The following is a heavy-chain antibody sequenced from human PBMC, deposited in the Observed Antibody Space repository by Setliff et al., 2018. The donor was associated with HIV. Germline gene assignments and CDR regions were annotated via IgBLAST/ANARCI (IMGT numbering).Heavy chain of an antibody. Sequence: ASVKVSCKASGYTFNNYHIFWVRQAPGQGLEWMGWINPDSDATNYAQKFQGRVTMTRDTSIATVYMELSSPRFDDTAVYFCARGFASGWDRVDQFDPWGQGTLVTVSS. D-gene: IGHD6-25*01. CDR2: INPDSDAT. J-gene: IGHJ5*02. CDR1: GYTFNNYH. CDR3: ARGFASGWDRVDQFDP. V-gene: IGHV1-2*02.